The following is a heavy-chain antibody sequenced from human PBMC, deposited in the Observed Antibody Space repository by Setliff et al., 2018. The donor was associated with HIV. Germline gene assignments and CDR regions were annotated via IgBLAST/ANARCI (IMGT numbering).Heavy chain of an antibody. CDR3: ASLQADAVDV. CDR2: IHPRDSET. Sequence: LGESLKISCKGSGYSFTSYWIGWVRQMPGKGLEWMGIIHPRDSETRYSPSFQGQVTISADKSISTAYLQWSSLKASDTAMYYCASLQADAVDVWGQGTTVTVS. CDR1: GYSFTSYW. V-gene: IGHV5-51*01. J-gene: IGHJ6*02.